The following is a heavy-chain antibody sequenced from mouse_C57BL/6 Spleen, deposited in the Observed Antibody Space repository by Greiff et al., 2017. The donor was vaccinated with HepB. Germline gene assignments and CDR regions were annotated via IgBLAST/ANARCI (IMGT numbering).Heavy chain of an antibody. CDR2: ISDGGSYT. CDR3: ARVYYYGSSEGYFDV. Sequence: EVQVVESGGGLVKPGGSLKLSCAASGFTFSSYAMSWVRQTPEKRLEWVATISDGGSYTYYPDNVKGRFTISRDNAKNNLYLQMSHLKSEDTAMYYCARVYYYGSSEGYFDVWGTGTTVTVSS. J-gene: IGHJ1*03. D-gene: IGHD1-1*01. CDR1: GFTFSSYA. V-gene: IGHV5-4*01.